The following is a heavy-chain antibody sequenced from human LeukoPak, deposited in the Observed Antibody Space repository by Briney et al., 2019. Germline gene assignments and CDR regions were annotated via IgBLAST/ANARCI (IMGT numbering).Heavy chain of an antibody. CDR3: ATFWGTTYDKYYFDY. D-gene: IGHD3-16*01. CDR1: GYTLTELS. V-gene: IGHV1-24*01. CDR2: FDPEDGET. Sequence: ASVKVSCKVSGYTLTELSMHWVRQAPGKGLEWMGGFDPEDGETIYAQKFQGRVTMTEGTSTDTAYMELSSLRSEDTAVYYCATFWGTTYDKYYFDYWGQGTLVTVSS. J-gene: IGHJ4*02.